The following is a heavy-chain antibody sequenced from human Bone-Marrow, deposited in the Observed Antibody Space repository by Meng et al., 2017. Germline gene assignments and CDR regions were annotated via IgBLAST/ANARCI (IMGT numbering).Heavy chain of an antibody. V-gene: IGHV5-51*01. CDR2: IYPGDSDT. Sequence: GESLELSCKGSGYSFTSYWIGWVRQMPGKGLEWMGIIYPGDSDTRYSPSFQGQVTISADKSITTAYLQWSSLKASDTAMYYCASTSLYSYGYGADRYYFDYWGQGTLVTVSS. J-gene: IGHJ4*02. CDR3: ASTSLYSYGYGADRYYFDY. D-gene: IGHD5-18*01. CDR1: GYSFTSYW.